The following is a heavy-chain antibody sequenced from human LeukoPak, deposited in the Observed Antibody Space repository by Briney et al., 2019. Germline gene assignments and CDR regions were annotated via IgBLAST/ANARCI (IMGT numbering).Heavy chain of an antibody. J-gene: IGHJ4*02. D-gene: IGHD3-22*01. CDR1: GFNFSPHV. CDR3: AKDSSDYYFDY. V-gene: IGHV3-23*01. CDR2: ISGGGGST. Sequence: GGSLRLSCEASGFNFSPHVMSWVRQAPGKGLQWVSVISGGGGSTYYADSVKGRFTISRDNSKNTLYVQLNSLRPDDTAVYYCAKDSSDYYFDYWGQGTLVTVSS.